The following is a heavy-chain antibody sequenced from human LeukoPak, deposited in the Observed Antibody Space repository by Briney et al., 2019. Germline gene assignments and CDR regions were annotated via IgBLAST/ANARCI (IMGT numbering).Heavy chain of an antibody. CDR3: AKVSNIGGSGTRDY. Sequence: GGSLRLSCEASGFTFSHIGMAWVRQAPGKGLEWVSSIHPNGVNTHYADSVRGRFTISRDNSKNTLYLQMNRLRVEDTAVYYCAKVSNIGGSGTRDYWGQGTLVTASS. CDR2: IHPNGVNT. CDR1: GFTFSHIG. V-gene: IGHV3-23*01. D-gene: IGHD3-10*01. J-gene: IGHJ4*02.